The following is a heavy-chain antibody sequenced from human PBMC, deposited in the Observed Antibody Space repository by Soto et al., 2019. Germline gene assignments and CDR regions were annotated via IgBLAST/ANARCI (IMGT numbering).Heavy chain of an antibody. Sequence: ASVKVSCKASGYTFTSYGISWVRQAPGQGLEWMGWISAYNGNTNYAQKLQGRVTMTTDTSTSTAYMELRSLRSDDTAVYYCARAVREVRGVGRSYYYYYMDVWGKGTTVTVSS. D-gene: IGHD3-10*01. CDR2: ISAYNGNT. CDR3: ARAVREVRGVGRSYYYYYMDV. V-gene: IGHV1-18*01. J-gene: IGHJ6*03. CDR1: GYTFTSYG.